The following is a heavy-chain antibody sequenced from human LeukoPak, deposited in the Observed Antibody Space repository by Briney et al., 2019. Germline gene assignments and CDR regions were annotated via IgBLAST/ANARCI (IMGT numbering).Heavy chain of an antibody. J-gene: IGHJ3*02. V-gene: IGHV4-34*01. D-gene: IGHD2-2*01. CDR1: GGSFRGYY. Sequence: SETLSLTCAVYGGSFRGYYWSWIRQPPGKGLEWIGEINHSGSTDYNPSLKSRVTISVETSKNQFSLKLSSVTAADTAVYYCARGSVNYCSSTSCSGAFDIWGQGTMVTVSS. CDR2: INHSGST. CDR3: ARGSVNYCSSTSCSGAFDI.